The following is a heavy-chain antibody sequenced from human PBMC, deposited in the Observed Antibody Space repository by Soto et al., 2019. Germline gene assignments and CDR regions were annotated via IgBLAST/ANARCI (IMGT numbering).Heavy chain of an antibody. CDR2: INHSGST. CDR3: ARSPYCSSTSCPEGDGMDV. J-gene: IGHJ6*02. V-gene: IGHV4-34*01. Sequence: SETLSLTCAVYGGSFSGYYWSCIRQPPGKGLEWIGEINHSGSTNYNPSLKSRVTISVDTSKNQFSLKLSSVTAADTAVYYCARSPYCSSTSCPEGDGMDVWGQGSTVTVSS. CDR1: GGSFSGYY. D-gene: IGHD2-2*01.